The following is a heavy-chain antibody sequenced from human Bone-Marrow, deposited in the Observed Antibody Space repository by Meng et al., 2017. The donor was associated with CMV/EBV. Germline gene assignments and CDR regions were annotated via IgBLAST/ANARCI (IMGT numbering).Heavy chain of an antibody. CDR1: GYSISSGYY. CDR2: IYHSGSA. Sequence: SETLSLTCTVSGYSISSGYYWGWIRQPPGKGLEWIGSIYHSGSANYNPSLKSRVTISVDTSKNQISLKLSFLTAADTAVYYCARVADLGIWGQGTMVTVSS. CDR3: ARVADLGI. V-gene: IGHV4-38-2*02. J-gene: IGHJ3*02. D-gene: IGHD3-16*01.